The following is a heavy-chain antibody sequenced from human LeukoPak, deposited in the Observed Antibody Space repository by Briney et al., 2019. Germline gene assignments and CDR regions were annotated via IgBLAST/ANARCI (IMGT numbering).Heavy chain of an antibody. V-gene: IGHV4-59*01. CDR1: GGSINNYY. D-gene: IGHD3-22*01. CDR3: ASGYYDSSGYSQ. J-gene: IGHJ4*02. CDR2: IYYSGST. Sequence: SETLSLTCTVSGGSINNYYWSWIRQPPGKGLEYIGYIYYSGSTNYNPSLKSRVTISVDTSKNQFSLKLSSVTAADTAVYYCASGYYDSSGYSQWGQGTLVTVSS.